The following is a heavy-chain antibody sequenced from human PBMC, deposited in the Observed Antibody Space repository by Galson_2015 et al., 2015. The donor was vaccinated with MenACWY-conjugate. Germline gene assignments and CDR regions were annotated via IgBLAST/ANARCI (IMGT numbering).Heavy chain of an antibody. J-gene: IGHJ4*02. V-gene: IGHV5-51*01. CDR3: ARRPHKSGDSDCDY. D-gene: IGHD2-21*01. Sequence: QSGAEVKKPGESLKISCKGSGYSFSSHWIGWVRQMPGKGLEWMGIIYPGDSDTRDSLSFQGQVTISADKSISTAYLQWSSLKASDTATYDGARRPHKSGDSDCDYWGQGTMGTGAS. CDR2: IYPGDSDT. CDR1: GYSFSSHW.